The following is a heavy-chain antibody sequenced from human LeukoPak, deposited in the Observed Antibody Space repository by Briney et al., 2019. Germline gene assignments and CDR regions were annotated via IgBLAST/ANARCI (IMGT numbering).Heavy chain of an antibody. CDR3: ARDPSAIVVVTAISPFDY. Sequence: GALRLSCAASGFTFSSYAMHWVSQAPGKGLEWVAVISYDGSNKYYADSVKGRFTISRDNSKNTLYLQMNSLRAEDTAVYYCARDPSAIVVVTAISPFDYWGQGTLVTVSS. V-gene: IGHV3-30*04. J-gene: IGHJ4*02. CDR1: GFTFSSYA. D-gene: IGHD2-21*02. CDR2: ISYDGSNK.